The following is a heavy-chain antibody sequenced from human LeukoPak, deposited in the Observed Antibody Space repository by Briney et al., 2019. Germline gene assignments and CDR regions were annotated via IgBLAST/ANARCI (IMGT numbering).Heavy chain of an antibody. CDR1: GGTFSSYA. CDR2: IIPIFGTA. D-gene: IGHD4-11*01. J-gene: IGHJ5*02. V-gene: IGHV1-69*05. CDR3: ARGRYSNYVNWFDP. Sequence: SVKVSCKASGGTFSSYAISWVRQAPGQGLEWMGGIIPIFGTANYAQKFQGRVTITTDESTSTANMELSSLRSEDTAVYYCARGRYSNYVNWFDPWGQGTLVTVSS.